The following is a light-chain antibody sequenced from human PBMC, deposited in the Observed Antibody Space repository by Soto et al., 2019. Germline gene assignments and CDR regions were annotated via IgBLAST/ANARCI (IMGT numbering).Light chain of an antibody. CDR3: QQYSTYPWT. J-gene: IGKJ1*01. V-gene: IGKV1-5*03. CDR1: QSIGIW. Sequence: DVQMTQSPSTLSASVGDRVTITCRASQSIGIWLAWYQQKPGKAPKLLIYKASSLESGVPSRFSGSGSGTDFTPTISSLQPDDFAASYCQQYSTYPWTFGQGTKVEIK. CDR2: KAS.